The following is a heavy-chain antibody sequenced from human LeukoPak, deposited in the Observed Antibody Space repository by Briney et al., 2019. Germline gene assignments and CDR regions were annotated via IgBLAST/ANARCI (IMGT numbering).Heavy chain of an antibody. CDR1: GGSISSSSYY. Sequence: PSETLSLTCTVSGGSISSSSYYWGWIRQPPGKGLEWIGSIYYSGSTYYNPSLKSRVTISVDTSKNQFSLKLSSVTAADTAVYYCARDRIPDYDFWSGYQYYFDYWGQGTLVTVSS. V-gene: IGHV4-39*02. J-gene: IGHJ4*02. CDR3: ARDRIPDYDFWSGYQYYFDY. CDR2: IYYSGST. D-gene: IGHD3-3*01.